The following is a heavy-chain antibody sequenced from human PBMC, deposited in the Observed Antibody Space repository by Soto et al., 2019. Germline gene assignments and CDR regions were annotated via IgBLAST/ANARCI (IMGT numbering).Heavy chain of an antibody. D-gene: IGHD3-10*01. Sequence: GASVKVSCKASGHTFTSYGISWVRQAPGQGLEWMGWISAYNGNTNYAQKLQGRVTMTTDTSTSTAYMELRSLRSDDTAVYYCARANLLLWPYAFDIWGQGTMVTVSS. J-gene: IGHJ3*02. CDR2: ISAYNGNT. V-gene: IGHV1-18*01. CDR1: GHTFTSYG. CDR3: ARANLLLWPYAFDI.